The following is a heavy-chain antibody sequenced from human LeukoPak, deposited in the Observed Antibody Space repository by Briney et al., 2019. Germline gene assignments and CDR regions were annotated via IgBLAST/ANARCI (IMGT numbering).Heavy chain of an antibody. Sequence: QPGGSQRLSCVASGFTFDDYWMHWVRQIPGKGLVWISDIDTDGSRTRYANSVRGRFTISRDNAKNTVYLQMNSLRADDTGIFYCLRGELTPGVGYWGQGTLVTVSS. J-gene: IGHJ4*02. CDR1: GFTFDDYW. CDR3: LRGELTPGVGY. V-gene: IGHV3-74*01. D-gene: IGHD1-1*01. CDR2: IDTDGSRT.